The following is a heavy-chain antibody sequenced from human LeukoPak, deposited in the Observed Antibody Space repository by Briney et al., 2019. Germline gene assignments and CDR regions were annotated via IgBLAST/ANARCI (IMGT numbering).Heavy chain of an antibody. CDR2: ISGSGGST. D-gene: IGHD2-2*01. V-gene: IGHV3-23*01. Sequence: GGSLRLSCAASGFTFSIYAMSWVRQAPGKGLEWVSAISGSGGSTYYADSEKGRFTISRDNSKSTLYLQMNSLRAEDTAVYYCAKRRGYCSSTSCYPNFDYWGQGTLVTVSS. J-gene: IGHJ4*02. CDR3: AKRRGYCSSTSCYPNFDY. CDR1: GFTFSIYA.